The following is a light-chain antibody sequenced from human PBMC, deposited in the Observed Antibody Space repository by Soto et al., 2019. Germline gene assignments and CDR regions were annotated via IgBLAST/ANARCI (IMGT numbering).Light chain of an antibody. J-gene: IGLJ2*01. Sequence: QSALTQPPSASGSPGQLVTISCTGTSSDVGGYNYVSWYQQHPGKAPKLMIYEVSKRPSGVPDRFSGSKSGNTASLTVSGLQAEDEADYYCSSYADINNVVLGGGTKLTVL. V-gene: IGLV2-8*01. CDR1: SSDVGGYNY. CDR2: EVS. CDR3: SSYADINNVV.